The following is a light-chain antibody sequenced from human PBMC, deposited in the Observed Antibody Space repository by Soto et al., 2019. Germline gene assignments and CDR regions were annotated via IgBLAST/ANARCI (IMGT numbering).Light chain of an antibody. CDR2: TAS. CDR1: ERISDY. CDR3: QQTNTAPWT. J-gene: IGKJ1*01. Sequence: DIQMTQSPSSLSASVGDRVTISCRASERISDYLAWYQQKPGKAPKLLINTASSLRSGVPSRFSGSGSGTDFTLTIDSLQPEDFATYFCQQTNTAPWTVGQGNKVEIK. V-gene: IGKV1-39*01.